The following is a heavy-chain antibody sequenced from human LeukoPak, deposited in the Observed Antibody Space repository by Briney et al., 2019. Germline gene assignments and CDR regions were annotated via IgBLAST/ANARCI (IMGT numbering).Heavy chain of an antibody. CDR2: IYSGGNT. CDR3: ARLGYCSGGSCYYIDY. Sequence: SQTLSLTCTVSGGSISSGGYYWNWIRQHPGKGLEWIGYIYSGGNTYYNPSLKSRVSMSVDTSKNQFSLKLSSVTAADAAVYYCARLGYCSGGSCYYIDYWGQGTLVTVSS. CDR1: GGSISSGGYY. V-gene: IGHV4-31*03. J-gene: IGHJ4*02. D-gene: IGHD2-15*01.